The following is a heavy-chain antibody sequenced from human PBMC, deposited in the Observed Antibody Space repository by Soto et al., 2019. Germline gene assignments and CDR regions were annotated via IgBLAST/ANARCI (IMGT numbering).Heavy chain of an antibody. D-gene: IGHD1-1*01. CDR2: INPSGGST. CDR1: GYTFTSYY. Sequence: QVQLVQSGAEVKKPGASVTVSCKASGYTFTSYYIHWVRQAPGQGLEWMGIINPSGGSTSYAQTVQGTVTMPTDTYTRPVGVEVSGPRSEDAAAYYCARDQQPSTLYYDYYYMDVGGKGTTVTVSS. J-gene: IGHJ6*03. V-gene: IGHV1-46*03. CDR3: ARDQQPSTLYYDYYYMDV.